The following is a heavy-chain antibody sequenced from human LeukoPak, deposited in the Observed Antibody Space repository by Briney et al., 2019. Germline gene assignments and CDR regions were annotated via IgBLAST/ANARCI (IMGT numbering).Heavy chain of an antibody. V-gene: IGHV4-34*01. D-gene: IGHD3-10*01. J-gene: IGHJ5*02. CDR2: INHSGST. CDR3: ARDSGTTGEVKFDP. CDR1: GGSFSGYY. Sequence: PSETLSLTCAVYGGSFSGYYWSWIRQPPGKGLEWIGEINHSGSTNYNPSLKSRVTISVDTTKNQFSLKLSSVTAADTAVYYCARDSGTTGEVKFDPWGQGTLVTVSS.